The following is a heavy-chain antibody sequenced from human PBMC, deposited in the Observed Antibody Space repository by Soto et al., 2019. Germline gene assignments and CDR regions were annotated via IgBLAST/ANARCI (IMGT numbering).Heavy chain of an antibody. J-gene: IGHJ6*02. V-gene: IGHV1-69*02. CDR2: IIPIAAIA. D-gene: IGHD1-26*01. CDR3: ARGWWEREGYVMDV. CDR1: GGTFSRYT. Sequence: QVQLVQSGAEVKKPGSSVKVSCKASGGTFSRYTINWVRQAPGQGLEWMGRIIPIAAIANYTQKFQGRVTITVDKSSTTAYMELSSLRSDDTAVYYCARGWWEREGYVMDVWGQGTTVTVSS.